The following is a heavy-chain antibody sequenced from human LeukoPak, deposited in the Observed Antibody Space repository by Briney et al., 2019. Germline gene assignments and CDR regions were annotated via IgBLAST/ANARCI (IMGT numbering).Heavy chain of an antibody. D-gene: IGHD6-25*01. CDR3: ARTGYSGGWAWFDP. CDR1: GYTFTTYG. CDR2: ISAYNGNT. V-gene: IGHV1-18*01. Sequence: ASVKVSCKASGYTFTTYGISWLRQAPGQGLEWMGWISAYNGNTNYGQKLQGRVTMTTDTSTSTAYMELRSLRSDDTAVYYCARTGYSGGWAWFDPWGQGTLVTVSS. J-gene: IGHJ5*02.